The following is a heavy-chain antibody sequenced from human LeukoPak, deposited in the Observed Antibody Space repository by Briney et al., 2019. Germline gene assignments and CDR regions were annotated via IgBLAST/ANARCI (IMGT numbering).Heavy chain of an antibody. CDR3: AKVYGSDVGPAHYYDSSGYWDY. CDR2: ISGSGGST. Sequence: PGGSLRLSCAASGFTFSSYAMSWVRQAPGKGLEWVSAISGSGGSTYYADSVKGRFTISRDNSKNTLYLQMNSLRAEGTAVYYCAKVYGSDVGPAHYYDSSGYWDYWGQGTLVTVSS. D-gene: IGHD3-22*01. CDR1: GFTFSSYA. J-gene: IGHJ4*02. V-gene: IGHV3-23*01.